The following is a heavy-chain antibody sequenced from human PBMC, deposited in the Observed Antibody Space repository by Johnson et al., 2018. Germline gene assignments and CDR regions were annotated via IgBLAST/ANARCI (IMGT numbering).Heavy chain of an antibody. CDR1: GGFISSSDW. J-gene: IGHJ6*02. Sequence: QVQLQESGPGLVKPSGTLSLTCAVSGGFISSSDWWSWVRQPPGKGLEWIGEINYSGATNYNPSPKSRVTISMDKSKNQFSLKMPSVTAADTAVYYCASALSHYYYYGMGVWGQGATVTVSS. V-gene: IGHV4-4*02. CDR3: ASALSHYYYYGMGV. CDR2: INYSGAT. D-gene: IGHD2-8*01.